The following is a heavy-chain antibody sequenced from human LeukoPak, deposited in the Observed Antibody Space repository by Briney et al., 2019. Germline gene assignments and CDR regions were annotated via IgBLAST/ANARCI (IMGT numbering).Heavy chain of an antibody. V-gene: IGHV1-2*04. CDR2: INPKSGGT. CDR1: EYTFTGYY. CDR3: AREGNWNPERPFDY. J-gene: IGHJ4*02. D-gene: IGHD1-1*01. Sequence: EASVKVSCKASEYTFTGYYMHWVRQAPGQGLEWMGWINPKSGGTNYAQKFQGWVTMTRDTSISTAYMELSRLRSDDTAVYYCAREGNWNPERPFDYWGQGTLVTVSS.